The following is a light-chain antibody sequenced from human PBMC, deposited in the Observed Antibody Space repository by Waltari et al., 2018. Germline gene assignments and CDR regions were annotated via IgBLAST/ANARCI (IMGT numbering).Light chain of an antibody. CDR1: SSDLGGYND. V-gene: IGLV2-8*01. CDR2: EVS. J-gene: IGLJ2*01. CDR3: TSHAGSNNHVV. Sequence: QSALTQPPSASGSPGQSVTISCPGTSSDLGGYNDVSWYKQHPGKAPKLMIYEVSERPSGVPDRFSGSKSGNTASLTVSGLQAEDEAAYYCTSHAGSNNHVVFGGGTKLTVL.